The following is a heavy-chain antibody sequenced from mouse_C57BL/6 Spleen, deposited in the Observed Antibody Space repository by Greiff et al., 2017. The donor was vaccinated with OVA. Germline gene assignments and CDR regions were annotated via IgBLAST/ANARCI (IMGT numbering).Heavy chain of an antibody. CDR3: REGDWDRDY. CDR1: GYTFTSYW. D-gene: IGHD4-1*01. J-gene: IGHJ2*01. V-gene: IGHV1-69*01. Sequence: QVQLQQPGAELVMPGASVKLSCKASGYTFTSYWMHWVKQRPGQGLEWIGEIDPSDSYTNYNQKFKSKSTLTVDKSSSTAYMQLSSLTSEDSAFYYGREGDWDRDYWGQGTTLTVSS. CDR2: IDPSDSYT.